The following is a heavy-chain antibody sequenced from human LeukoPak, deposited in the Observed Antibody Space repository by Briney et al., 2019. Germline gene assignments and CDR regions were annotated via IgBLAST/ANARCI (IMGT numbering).Heavy chain of an antibody. J-gene: IGHJ3*02. Sequence: ASVKVSCKASGYTFTSYDINWVRQAPGQGLEWMGWISPYNGNTNYAQNLQGRVTMTTDTSTRTAYMEVRGLRSDDTAVYYCARDVAPGTASRDDAFDIWGQGTMVTVSS. V-gene: IGHV1-18*01. CDR3: ARDVAPGTASRDDAFDI. D-gene: IGHD3-10*01. CDR1: GYTFTSYD. CDR2: ISPYNGNT.